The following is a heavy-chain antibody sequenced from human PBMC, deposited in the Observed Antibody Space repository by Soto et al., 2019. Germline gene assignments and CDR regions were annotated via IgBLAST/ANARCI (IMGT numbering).Heavy chain of an antibody. D-gene: IGHD5-18*01. CDR1: GGSVNTDNYY. CDR3: ARDIRGFSRALDY. V-gene: IGHV4-61*01. Sequence: PSETLSLTCSVSGGSVNTDNYYWTWVRQPPGKGLEWIGNIHNNGTTNYNPSLQNRVTLSIDTSKNQYSLQLTSVTAADAALYYCARDIRGFSRALDYWGRGTPVTVSS. CDR2: IHNNGTT. J-gene: IGHJ4*02.